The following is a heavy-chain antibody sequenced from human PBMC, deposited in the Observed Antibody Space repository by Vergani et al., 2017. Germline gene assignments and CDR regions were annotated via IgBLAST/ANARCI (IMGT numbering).Heavy chain of an antibody. CDR3: AKDLGTSSGGGWFDP. J-gene: IGHJ5*02. CDR2: ISWNSNSI. CDR1: GFTSAGYA. D-gene: IGHD6-6*01. V-gene: IGHV3-9*02. Sequence: EVQLEESGGGLVLPGRSLRLSCVASGFTSAGYAMHWVRQAPGKGLEWVSGISWNSNSIGYADSVKGRFTISRDNAKNSLYLQMNSLRAEDTALYYCAKDLGTSSGGGWFDPGCQGTLVTVSS.